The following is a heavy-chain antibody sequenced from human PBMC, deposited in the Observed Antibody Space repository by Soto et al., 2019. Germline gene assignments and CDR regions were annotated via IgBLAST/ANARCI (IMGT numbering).Heavy chain of an antibody. CDR3: ARSREDDYDFWSGYPRNGGMDV. J-gene: IGHJ6*02. V-gene: IGHV1-69*06. CDR1: GGTFSSYA. D-gene: IGHD3-3*01. Sequence: GASVKFYRKASGGTFSSYAISLVRQAPGQGLDWMGGIIPIFGTANYAQKFQGRVTITADKSTSTAYMELSSLRSEDTAVYYCARSREDDYDFWSGYPRNGGMDVWGQGTTVTVSS. CDR2: IIPIFGTA.